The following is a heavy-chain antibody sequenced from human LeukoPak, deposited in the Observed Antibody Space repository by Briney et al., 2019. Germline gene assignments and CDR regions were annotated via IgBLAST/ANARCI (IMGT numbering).Heavy chain of an antibody. Sequence: SETLSLTCAVYGGSFSGYYWSWIRQPPGKGLEWIGEINHSGSTNYNPSPKSRVTISVDTSKNQFSLKLSSVTAADTAVYYCARDVTMVRGIDYWGQGTLVTVSS. D-gene: IGHD3-10*01. J-gene: IGHJ4*02. CDR2: INHSGST. CDR1: GGSFSGYY. V-gene: IGHV4-34*01. CDR3: ARDVTMVRGIDY.